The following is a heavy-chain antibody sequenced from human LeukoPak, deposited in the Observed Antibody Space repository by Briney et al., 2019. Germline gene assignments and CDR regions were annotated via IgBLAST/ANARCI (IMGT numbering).Heavy chain of an antibody. V-gene: IGHV4-59*08. CDR2: IYYSGST. D-gene: IGHD4-17*01. CDR1: GGSISRFY. J-gene: IGHJ6*02. CDR3: ARHRLPGYYYDNMDG. Sequence: PSETLSLTCTVSGGSISRFYRSWVRQPPGKGLEWISYIYYSGSTNYNHSLKSRVIISVDTSKNQFSLKLNSVTAADTAIYYCARHRLPGYYYDNMDGGGRGTTITVSS.